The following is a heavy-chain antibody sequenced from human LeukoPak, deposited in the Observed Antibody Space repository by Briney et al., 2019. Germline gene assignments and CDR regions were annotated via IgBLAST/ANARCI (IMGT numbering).Heavy chain of an antibody. CDR3: ATSRTFDY. Sequence: GGSLRLSCAASGFTFSSYWMHWVRQSPGKGLVWVSGINSDGSSTSYADSVKGRFTISRDNAKNTVYLQMNSLRAEDTAVYHCATSRTFDYWGQGTLVTVSS. CDR1: GFTFSSYW. J-gene: IGHJ4*02. V-gene: IGHV3-74*01. CDR2: INSDGSST.